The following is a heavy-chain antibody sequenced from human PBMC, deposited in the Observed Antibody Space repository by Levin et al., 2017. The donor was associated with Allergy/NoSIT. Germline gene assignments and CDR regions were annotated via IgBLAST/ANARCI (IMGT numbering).Heavy chain of an antibody. CDR2: ISSSSSYI. CDR1: GFTFSSYS. J-gene: IGHJ6*03. CDR3: ARTVPFDWLLSVPTGWEDYYYYMDV. D-gene: IGHD3-9*01. Sequence: ETLSLTCAASGFTFSSYSMNWVRQAPGKGLEWVSSISSSSSYIYYADSVKGRFTISRDNAKNSLYLQMNSLRAEDTAVYYCARTVPFDWLLSVPTGWEDYYYYMDVWGKGTTVTVSS. V-gene: IGHV3-21*01.